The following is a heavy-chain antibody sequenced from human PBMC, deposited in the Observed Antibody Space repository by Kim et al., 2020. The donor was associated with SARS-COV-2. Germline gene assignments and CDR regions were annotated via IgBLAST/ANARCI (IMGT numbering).Heavy chain of an antibody. CDR2: SYHTGKT. V-gene: IGHV4-39*01. J-gene: IGHJ4*02. D-gene: IGHD6-19*01. CDR1: GGSINSGAYY. Sequence: SETLSLTCSVSGGSINSGAYYWGWVRQPPGKGLEWLATSYHTGKTFYSASLKARVSMSMDPSKNQLSLRLGSVTAADTATYFCARSIAVAGLYYFAFWGQGALVSVSS. CDR3: ARSIAVAGLYYFAF.